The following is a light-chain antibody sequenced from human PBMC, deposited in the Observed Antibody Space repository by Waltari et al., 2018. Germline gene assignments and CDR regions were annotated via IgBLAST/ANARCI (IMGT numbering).Light chain of an antibody. Sequence: DIVMTQSPLSLPVTPGEPASISCRSSQSLLNRNGNKYLDWYQQKPGQSPQLLVYLGSNRASGVPDRFSGSGSGTNSTLKISRVEAEDVGLYFCMQALKTPPSFCQVTKVDIK. V-gene: IGKV2-28*01. J-gene: IGKJ2*03. CDR1: QSLLNRNGNKY. CDR3: MQALKTPPS. CDR2: LGS.